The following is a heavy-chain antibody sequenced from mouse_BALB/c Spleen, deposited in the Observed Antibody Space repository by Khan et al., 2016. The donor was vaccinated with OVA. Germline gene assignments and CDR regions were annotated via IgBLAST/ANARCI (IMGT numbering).Heavy chain of an antibody. CDR1: GFTFNSYG. J-gene: IGHJ2*01. D-gene: IGHD1-1*01. CDR3: ATSYFYGYYFDY. V-gene: IGHV5-17*02. CDR2: ISGDSHTI. Sequence: EVKLEESGGGLVQPGRSQKLSCAASGFTFNSYGMHWVRQAPEKGLEWVAYISGDSHTIYYADTVKGRFTISRDNPKNTLFLQMTSLMSEDTAMYYCATSYFYGYYFDYWGPGTTLTVS.